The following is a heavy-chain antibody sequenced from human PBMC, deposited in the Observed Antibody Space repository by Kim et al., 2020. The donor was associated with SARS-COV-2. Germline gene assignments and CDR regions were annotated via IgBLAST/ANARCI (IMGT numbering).Heavy chain of an antibody. D-gene: IGHD6-13*01. V-gene: IGHV4-59*13. CDR1: GGSISSYY. CDR2: IYYSGST. Sequence: SETLSLTCTVSGGSISSYYWSWIRQPPGKGLEWIGYIYYSGSTNYNPSLKSRVTISVDTSKNQFSLKLSSVTAADTAVYYCAGGYTAGAFDIWGQGTMVTVSS. CDR3: AGGYTAGAFDI. J-gene: IGHJ3*02.